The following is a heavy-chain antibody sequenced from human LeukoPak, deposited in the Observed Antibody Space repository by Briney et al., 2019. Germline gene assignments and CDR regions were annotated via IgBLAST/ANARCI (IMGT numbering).Heavy chain of an antibody. CDR2: INPSGGST. J-gene: IGHJ4*02. Sequence: ASVKVSCKASGYTFTSYYMHWVRQAPGQGLEWMGLINPSGGSTSYAQKFQGRVTMTRDTSTSTVYMELSSLRSEDTAVYYCARPTRGYSYGYDFDYWGQGTLVTVSS. D-gene: IGHD5-18*01. CDR3: ARPTRGYSYGYDFDY. CDR1: GYTFTSYY. V-gene: IGHV1-46*01.